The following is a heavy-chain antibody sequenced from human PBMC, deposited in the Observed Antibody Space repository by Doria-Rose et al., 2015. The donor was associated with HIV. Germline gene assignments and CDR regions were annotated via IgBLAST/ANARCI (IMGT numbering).Heavy chain of an antibody. J-gene: IGHJ4*02. D-gene: IGHD3-10*01. Sequence: VQVSCNASGYSFTTYGITWVRQAPGQGLEWMGWISTYNGNTECAQKFQDRVTMTTDTSASTAYLDLRSLRSDDTALYYCARGVYGDYWGLGTLVTVSS. CDR1: GYSFTTYG. V-gene: IGHV1-18*01. CDR2: ISTYNGNT. CDR3: ARGVYGDY.